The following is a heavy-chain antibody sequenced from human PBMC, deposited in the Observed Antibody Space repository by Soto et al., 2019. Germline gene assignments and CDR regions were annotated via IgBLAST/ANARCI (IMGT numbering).Heavy chain of an antibody. CDR2: INHSGST. V-gene: IGHV4-34*01. CDR1: GGSFSGYY. D-gene: IGHD2-21*01. CDR3: AVGVVIADY. Sequence: SETLSLTCAVYGGSFSGYYWSWIRQPPGKGLEWIGEINHSGSTNYNPSLKSRVTISVDTSKNQFSLKLSSVTAADTAVYYCAVGVVIADYWGQGTLVTVSS. J-gene: IGHJ4*02.